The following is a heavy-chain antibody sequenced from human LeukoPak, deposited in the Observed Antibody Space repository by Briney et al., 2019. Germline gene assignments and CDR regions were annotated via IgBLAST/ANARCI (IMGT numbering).Heavy chain of an antibody. CDR3: ARPRIASAHDAFDI. CDR2: IYPGDSDT. Sequence: GESLKIASKGSGYSFTTYWIGWVRQMPGKGLEWMGIIYPGDSDTRYSPSFQGQVTISADKSISTAYLQWSSLKASDTAMYFCARPRIASAHDAFDIWGQGTMVTVSS. D-gene: IGHD6-13*01. CDR1: GYSFTTYW. J-gene: IGHJ3*02. V-gene: IGHV5-51*01.